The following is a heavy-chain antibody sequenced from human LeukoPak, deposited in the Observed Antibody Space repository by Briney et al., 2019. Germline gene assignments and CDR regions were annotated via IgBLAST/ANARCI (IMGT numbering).Heavy chain of an antibody. CDR2: ISGNNDNP. J-gene: IGHJ4*02. CDR1: CYTFSNFG. D-gene: IGHD2-2*01. Sequence: GASVKISCKASCYTFSNFGISWVRQAPGQGLEWMGWISGNNDNPNYGQKFQGRFTVTTDSSTSTAYMELRDLRSDDTAVYYCARDGTSTDDYWGQGTLVTVPS. V-gene: IGHV1-18*01. CDR3: ARDGTSTDDY.